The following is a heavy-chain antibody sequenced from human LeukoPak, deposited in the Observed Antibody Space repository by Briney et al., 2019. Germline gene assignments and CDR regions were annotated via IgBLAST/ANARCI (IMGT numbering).Heavy chain of an antibody. D-gene: IGHD5-24*01. CDR2: FHRGRI. CDR3: ARASSSYESGNGYPNLGWLDP. CDR1: GYPIGLDYY. V-gene: IGHV4-38-2*02. Sequence: SETLSLTCKVSGYPIGLDYYWVWIRQAPGRGLQWIGGFHRGRIQYNSALKSRVTISIDSSKNQFSLRMWPVTAADTAFYFCARASSSYESGNGYPNLGWLDPWGQGALVTVSS. J-gene: IGHJ5*02.